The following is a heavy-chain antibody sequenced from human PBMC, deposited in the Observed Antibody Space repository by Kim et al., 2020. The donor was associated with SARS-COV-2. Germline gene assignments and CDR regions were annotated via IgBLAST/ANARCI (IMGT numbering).Heavy chain of an antibody. D-gene: IGHD2-2*01. CDR2: IYYSGST. J-gene: IGHJ6*02. Sequence: SETLSLTCTVSGGSISSSSYYWGWIRQPPGKGLEWIGSIYYSGSTYYNPSLKSRVTISVDTSKNQFSLKLSSVTAADTAVYYCASRVLGRVVPAAIDYYYYYGMDVWGQGTTVTVSS. CDR3: ASRVLGRVVPAAIDYYYYYGMDV. V-gene: IGHV4-39*07. CDR1: GGSISSSSYY.